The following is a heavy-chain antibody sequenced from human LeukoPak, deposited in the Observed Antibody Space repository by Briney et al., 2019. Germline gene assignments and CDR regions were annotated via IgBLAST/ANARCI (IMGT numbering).Heavy chain of an antibody. Sequence: SETLSLTCTVSGGSISNSAYYWGWIRQPPGKGLEWIGEINHSGSTNYNPSLKSRVIISVDTSKNQFSLKLSSVTAADTAVYYCARRDGGAYGLDVWGQGTTVTVSS. CDR2: INHSGST. V-gene: IGHV4-39*07. J-gene: IGHJ6*02. CDR1: GGSISNSAYY. CDR3: ARRDGGAYGLDV. D-gene: IGHD2-15*01.